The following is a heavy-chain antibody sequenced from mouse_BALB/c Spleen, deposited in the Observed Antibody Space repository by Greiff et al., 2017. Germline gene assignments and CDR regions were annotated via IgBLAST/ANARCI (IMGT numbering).Heavy chain of an antibody. Sequence: EVHLVESGGGLVQPGGSRKLSCAASGFTFSDYGMAWVRQAPGKGPEWVAFISNLAYSIYYADTVTGRFTISRENAKNTLYLEMSSLRSEDTAMYYCARDRGDGSLDYWGQGTTLTVSS. J-gene: IGHJ2*01. CDR1: GFTFSDYG. CDR2: ISNLAYSI. V-gene: IGHV5-15*02. CDR3: ARDRGDGSLDY. D-gene: IGHD2-3*01.